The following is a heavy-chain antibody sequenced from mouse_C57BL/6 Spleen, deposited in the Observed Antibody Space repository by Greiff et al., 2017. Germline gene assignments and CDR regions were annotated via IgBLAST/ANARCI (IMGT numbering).Heavy chain of an antibody. J-gene: IGHJ3*01. CDR3: ARSAQARGLAWFAY. D-gene: IGHD3-2*02. V-gene: IGHV1-19*01. Sequence: EVQLQQSGPVLVKPGASVKMSCKASGYTFTDYYMNWVKQSHGKSLEWIGVINPYNGGTSYNQKFKGKATLTVDKSSSTAYMELNSLTSEDSAVYYCARSAQARGLAWFAYWGQGTLVTVSA. CDR2: INPYNGGT. CDR1: GYTFTDYY.